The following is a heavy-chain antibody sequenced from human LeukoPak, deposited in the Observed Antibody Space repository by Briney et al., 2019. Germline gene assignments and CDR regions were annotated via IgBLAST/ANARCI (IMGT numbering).Heavy chain of an antibody. Sequence: ASVKVSCKASGYTFTSYGISWVRQAPGQGLEWMGWISAYNGNTNYAQKLQGRVTMTTDTSTSTAYMELRSLRSDDTAVYYCARDWMYSAFTSYYYYGMDVWGQGTTVTVSS. J-gene: IGHJ6*02. CDR2: ISAYNGNT. V-gene: IGHV1-18*01. CDR3: ARDWMYSAFTSYYYYGMDV. CDR1: GYTFTSYG. D-gene: IGHD3-16*01.